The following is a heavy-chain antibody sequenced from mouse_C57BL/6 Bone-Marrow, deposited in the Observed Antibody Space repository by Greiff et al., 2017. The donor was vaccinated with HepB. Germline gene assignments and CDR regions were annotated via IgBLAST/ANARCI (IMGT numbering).Heavy chain of an antibody. CDR1: GYSFTDYN. CDR2: INPNYGTT. CDR3: ARSGSSLHFGY. D-gene: IGHD6-1*01. V-gene: IGHV1-39*01. Sequence: VHVKQSGPELVKPGASVKISCKASGYSFTDYNMNWVKQSNGKSLEWIGVINPNYGTTSYNQKFKGKATLTVDTSSSTAYMQLSSLTSEDSAVYYCARSGSSLHFGYWGQGTTLTVSS. J-gene: IGHJ2*01.